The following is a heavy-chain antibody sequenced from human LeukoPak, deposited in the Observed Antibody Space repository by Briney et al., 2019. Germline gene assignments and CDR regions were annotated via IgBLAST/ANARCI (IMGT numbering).Heavy chain of an antibody. CDR1: GFTFSSYA. CDR2: ISGSGGST. V-gene: IGHV3-23*01. D-gene: IGHD1/OR15-1a*01. Sequence: PGGSLRLSCAASGFTFSSYAMSWVRQAPGKGLEWVSAISGSGGSTYYADSVKGRFTISRDNARKSLYLQMFSLRVEDTAVYYCAREQTRGGDLDYWGQGAQITVSS. CDR3: AREQTRGGDLDY. J-gene: IGHJ4*02.